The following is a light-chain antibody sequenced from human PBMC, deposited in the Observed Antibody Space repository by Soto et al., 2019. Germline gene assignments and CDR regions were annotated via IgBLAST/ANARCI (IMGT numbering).Light chain of an antibody. V-gene: IGKV3-15*01. CDR3: QQYSDWPPVT. Sequence: EVVMTQSPATLSLSPGDRATVSCRACQGIGSNLAWYQQKPGQAPRLLIYGASTRAAGVPARFSGSGSGTEFTLTISSLQSEDFALYYCQQYSDWPPVTFGGVTKVEIK. CDR2: GAS. J-gene: IGKJ4*01. CDR1: QGIGSN.